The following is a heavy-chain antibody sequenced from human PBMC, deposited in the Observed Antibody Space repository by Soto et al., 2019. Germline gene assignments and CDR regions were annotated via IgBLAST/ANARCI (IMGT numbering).Heavy chain of an antibody. V-gene: IGHV4-61*01. CDR1: GGSVSSGTYY. CDR3: ARAYYCGSGRGRSMDV. CDR2: IYGTGST. J-gene: IGHJ6*02. D-gene: IGHD3-10*01. Sequence: QVQLQESDPGLVKPSETLSLTCTVSGGSVSSGTYYWTWIRQPPGKGLEWIGYIYGTGSTNYNPSLKSRVTISVDTSKNQFSLKLSSVTAADTAVYYCARAYYCGSGRGRSMDVWGQGTTVTV.